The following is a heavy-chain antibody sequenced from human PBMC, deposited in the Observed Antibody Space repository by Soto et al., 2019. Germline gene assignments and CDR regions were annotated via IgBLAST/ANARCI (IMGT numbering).Heavy chain of an antibody. CDR1: GGSISSYY. CDR2: IYYSGST. J-gene: IGHJ5*02. CDR3: ARVEFTIFSIVAEGGWLSDP. Sequence: PSETLSLTCTVSGGSISSYYWSWIRQPPGKGLEWIGYIYYSGSTNYNPSLKSRVTISVDTSKNQFSLKLSSVTAADTAVYYCARVEFTIFSIVAEGGWLSDPWGQGTLVTVSS. V-gene: IGHV4-59*01. D-gene: IGHD3-9*01.